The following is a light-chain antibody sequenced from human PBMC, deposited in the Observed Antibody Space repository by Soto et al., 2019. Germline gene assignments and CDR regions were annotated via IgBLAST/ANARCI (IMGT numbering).Light chain of an antibody. CDR2: GAS. Sequence: EIVMTQSPATLSVSPGERATLSCRASQSVSNNLAWYQQKPGQAPRLLFYGASTRATGIPARFSGSGSGTEFTLTISSLQSEDFEVYYCQQYNNWPPLTFGGGTKVEIK. V-gene: IGKV3-15*01. CDR3: QQYNNWPPLT. CDR1: QSVSNN. J-gene: IGKJ4*01.